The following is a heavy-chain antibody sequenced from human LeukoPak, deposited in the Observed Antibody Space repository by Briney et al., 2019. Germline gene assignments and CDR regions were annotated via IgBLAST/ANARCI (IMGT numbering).Heavy chain of an antibody. Sequence: SWIRQRPGKGLEWVANIKQDGSEKYYVDSVKGRFTISRDNAKNSLYLQMNSLRAEDTAVYYCARVNSSPIFDYWGQGTLVTVSS. D-gene: IGHD6-19*01. CDR3: ARVNSSPIFDY. V-gene: IGHV3-7*03. J-gene: IGHJ4*02. CDR2: IKQDGSEK.